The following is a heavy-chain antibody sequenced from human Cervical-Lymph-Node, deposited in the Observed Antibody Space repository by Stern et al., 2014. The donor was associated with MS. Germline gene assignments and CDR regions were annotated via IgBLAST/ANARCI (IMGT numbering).Heavy chain of an antibody. CDR2: IKAKREGGTT. J-gene: IGHJ4*02. CDR3: TTGGDFWIGFYLDN. CDR1: GVIFSDAW. Sequence: EMQLVESGGGLVKPGGSLRLSCAASGVIFSDAWMTWVRQAPGKGLEWVGRIKAKREGGTTGYAARVEVRFTISRDDSSNTVYLQMNSLKIDDTAVYYCTTGGDFWIGFYLDNWGQGTLVTVSS. V-gene: IGHV3-15*01. D-gene: IGHD3-3*01.